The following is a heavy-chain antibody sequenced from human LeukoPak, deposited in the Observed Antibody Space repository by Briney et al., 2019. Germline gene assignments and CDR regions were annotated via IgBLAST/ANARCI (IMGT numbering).Heavy chain of an antibody. D-gene: IGHD6-13*01. V-gene: IGHV4-59*01. CDR1: GVSINNYY. CDR3: ARGEYGSSWYDY. J-gene: IGHJ4*02. Sequence: SETLSLTCTVSGVSINNYYWSWIRQPPGKGLEWIGYIYYSGNTNYNPSLKSRVTISVDTSKNQPSLKLTSVTAADTAVYYCARGEYGSSWYDYWGQGTLVTVSS. CDR2: IYYSGNT.